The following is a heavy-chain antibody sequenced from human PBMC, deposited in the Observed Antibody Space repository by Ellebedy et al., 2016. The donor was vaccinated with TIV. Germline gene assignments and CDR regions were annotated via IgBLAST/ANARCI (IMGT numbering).Heavy chain of an antibody. CDR3: ARGGGSGTYYSFDY. J-gene: IGHJ4*02. D-gene: IGHD3-10*01. Sequence: GESLKISCAASGFTFSSYSINWVRQAPGKGLEWVSYISSSSNSIYYADSVKGRFTISRDNAKNSLYLQVDSLRDEDTAVYYCARGGGSGTYYSFDYWGRGTLVTVSS. CDR2: ISSSSNSI. CDR1: GFTFSSYS. V-gene: IGHV3-48*02.